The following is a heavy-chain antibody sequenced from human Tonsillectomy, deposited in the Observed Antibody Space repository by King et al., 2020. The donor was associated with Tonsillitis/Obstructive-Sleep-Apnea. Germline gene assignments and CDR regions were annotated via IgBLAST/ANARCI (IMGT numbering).Heavy chain of an antibody. Sequence: QLVQSGAEVKKPGESLKISCKGSGYSFTSYWIGWVRQMPGKGLEWMGIIYPGDSDTKYSPSFQGHVTISADKSISTAYLQWRSLKASDTAVYYCARHFGDNGVTMGYWGQGTLVTVSS. V-gene: IGHV5-51*01. D-gene: IGHD3-3*01. CDR3: ARHFGDNGVTMGY. J-gene: IGHJ4*02. CDR1: GYSFTSYW. CDR2: IYPGDSDT.